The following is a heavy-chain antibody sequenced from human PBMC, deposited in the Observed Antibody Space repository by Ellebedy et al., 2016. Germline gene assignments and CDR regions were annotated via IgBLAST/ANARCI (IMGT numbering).Heavy chain of an antibody. V-gene: IGHV3-74*01. CDR3: ARGQDYGMNV. J-gene: IGHJ6*02. Sequence: GESLKISXAASGFTFSDYSMNWVRQAPGKGLVWVSRINNDGSGTTYADSVKGRFTFSRDNAKNTLYLQLNSLRAEDTAVYYCARGQDYGMNVWGQGTTVTVSS. CDR1: GFTFSDYS. CDR2: INNDGSGT.